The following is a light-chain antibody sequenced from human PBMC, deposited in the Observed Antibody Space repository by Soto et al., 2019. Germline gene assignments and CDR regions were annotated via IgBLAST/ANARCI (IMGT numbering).Light chain of an antibody. Sequence: RVMAQSPATLSVSPGESATLSCRASQSISSSKLAWYQQNPGQAPRLLMYGASNRATGIPARFSGSGSGTEFTLTISSLQSEDFAVYYCQQYDYWPRTFGQGTKVDIK. V-gene: IGKV3-15*01. J-gene: IGKJ1*01. CDR1: QSISSS. CDR2: GAS. CDR3: QQYDYWPRT.